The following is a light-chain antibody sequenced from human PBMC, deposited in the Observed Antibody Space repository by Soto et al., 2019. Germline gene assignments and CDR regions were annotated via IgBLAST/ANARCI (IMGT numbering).Light chain of an antibody. Sequence: DVVMTQSPLSLPVTLGQPASISCRSSQSLVSSDGNTYLNWFQQRPGQAPRRLIYKVSNRDSGVPDRFSGSGSGTDFTLRISRVEAEDVAVYYCMQGTHWPWTFGQGTKLEIK. V-gene: IGKV2-30*01. J-gene: IGKJ1*01. CDR3: MQGTHWPWT. CDR2: KVS. CDR1: QSLVSSDGNTY.